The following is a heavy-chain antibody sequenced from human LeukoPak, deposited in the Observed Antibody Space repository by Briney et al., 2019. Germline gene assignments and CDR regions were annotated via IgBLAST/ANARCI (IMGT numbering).Heavy chain of an antibody. D-gene: IGHD3-22*01. J-gene: IGHJ4*02. CDR1: GFTFSDYY. Sequence: PGGSLRLSCAASGFTFSDYYMNWIRQTPGKGLEWISYISSSGTTIYYADSVKGRFTISRDNAKNSLYLQMNTLRAEDTAVYYCAGNALIYSEGNAYLHNWGQGTLVTVSS. CDR3: AGNALIYSEGNAYLHN. V-gene: IGHV3-11*01. CDR2: ISSSGTTI.